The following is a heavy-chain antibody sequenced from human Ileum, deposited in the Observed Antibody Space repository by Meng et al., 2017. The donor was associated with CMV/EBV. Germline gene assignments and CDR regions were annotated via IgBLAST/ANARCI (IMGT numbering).Heavy chain of an antibody. V-gene: IGHV3-74*01. CDR1: GFTFSSHW. D-gene: IGHD2-15*01. J-gene: IGHJ5*02. Sequence: GGSLRLSCAASGFTFSSHWMHWVRQAPGKGLVWVSRINSDGSSTSYADFVKGRFTVSRDNARNTLYLQMNNLRDEDTAVYYCVRDTPHGRFDPWGQGTLVTVSS. CDR3: VRDTPHGRFDP. CDR2: INSDGSST.